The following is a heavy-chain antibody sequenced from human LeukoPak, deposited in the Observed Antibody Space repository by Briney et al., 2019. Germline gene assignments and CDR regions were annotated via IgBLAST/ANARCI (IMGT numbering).Heavy chain of an antibody. D-gene: IGHD4-17*01. CDR1: GFTFSSSA. J-gene: IGHJ4*02. CDR2: ISSSSSYI. CDR3: ARAGGSTVSHSDY. Sequence: GGSLRLSCAASGFTFSSSAMSWVRQAPGKGLEWVSSISSSSSYIYYADSVKGRFTISKDNAKNSLYLQMNSLRAEDTAVYYCARAGGSTVSHSDYWGQGTLVTVSS. V-gene: IGHV3-21*01.